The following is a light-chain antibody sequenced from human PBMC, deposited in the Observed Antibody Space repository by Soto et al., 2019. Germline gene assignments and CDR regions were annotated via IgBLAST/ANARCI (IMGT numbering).Light chain of an antibody. CDR2: GAS. Sequence: AIQMTQSPSSLSASVGDRVTITCRASQGIRNDLGWYQQKPGKAPKLLIYGASSLQSGVPSRFSGRGSGSDFTLTISSLQPEDFATYYCLQDYTYPWTFGQGTKVESK. J-gene: IGKJ1*01. CDR1: QGIRND. V-gene: IGKV1-6*01. CDR3: LQDYTYPWT.